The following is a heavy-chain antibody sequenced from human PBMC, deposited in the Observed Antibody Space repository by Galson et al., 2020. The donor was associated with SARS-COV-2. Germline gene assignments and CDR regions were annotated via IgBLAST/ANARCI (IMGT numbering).Heavy chain of an antibody. CDR2: IIPIFGTA. J-gene: IGHJ6*02. D-gene: IGHD6-19*01. V-gene: IGHV1-69*13. CDR1: GGTFSSYA. CDR3: ARSGYSSNYYYYYCMDV. Sequence: SVKVSCKASGGTFSSYAISWVRQAPGQGLEWMGGIIPIFGTANYAQKFQGRVTITADESTSTAYMELSSLRSEDTAVYYCARSGYSSNYYYYYCMDVWGQGTTVTVSS.